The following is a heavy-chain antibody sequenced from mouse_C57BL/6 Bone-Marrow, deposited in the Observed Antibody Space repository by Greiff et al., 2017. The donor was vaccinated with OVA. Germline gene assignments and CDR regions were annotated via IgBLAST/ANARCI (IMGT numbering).Heavy chain of an antibody. CDR2: INPNNGGT. D-gene: IGHD2-4*01. V-gene: IGHV1-22*01. Sequence: EVQLQQSGPELVKPGASVKMSCKASGYTFTDYNMHWVKQSHGKSLEWIGYINPNNGGTSYNQKFKGKATLTVNKSSSTAYMELRSLTSEDSAVYYCAREERDYDYDGYYFDYWGQGTTLTVSS. J-gene: IGHJ2*01. CDR3: AREERDYDYDGYYFDY. CDR1: GYTFTDYN.